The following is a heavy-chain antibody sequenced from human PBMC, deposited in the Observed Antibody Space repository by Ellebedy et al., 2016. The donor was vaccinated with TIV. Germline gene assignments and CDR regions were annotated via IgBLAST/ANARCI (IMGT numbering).Heavy chain of an antibody. CDR1: GYTFARYY. CDR3: ARDRLSGLGGGGVDV. D-gene: IGHD3-10*01. V-gene: IGHV1-46*01. CDR2: TNPSDGST. Sequence: AASVKVSCKASGYTFARYYMNWVRQAPGQGLEWMGLTNPSDGSTSYAQKFQGRVTMTRDTSTNTVSMELSSLRSDETAVYYCARDRLSGLGGGGVDVWGQGTTVTVSS. J-gene: IGHJ6*02.